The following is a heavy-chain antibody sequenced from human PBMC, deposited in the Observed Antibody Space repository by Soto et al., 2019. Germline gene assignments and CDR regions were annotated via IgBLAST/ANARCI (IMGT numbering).Heavy chain of an antibody. J-gene: IGHJ4*02. CDR3: ARDEGGP. V-gene: IGHV6-1*01. CDR1: GDSVSSNSAA. Sequence: PSQNLSLTCAISGDSVSSNSAAWSWIRQSPSRGLEWLGRTYYRSKWNSNYAVSVKGRVTINPDTSKNQFSLQLNSVTPEDTAVYYCARDEGGPWGQGTLVTVSS. CDR2: TYYRSKWNS.